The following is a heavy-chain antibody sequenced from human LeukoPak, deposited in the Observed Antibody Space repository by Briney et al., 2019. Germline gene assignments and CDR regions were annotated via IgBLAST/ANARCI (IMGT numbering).Heavy chain of an antibody. J-gene: IGHJ4*02. CDR2: IYYSGST. CDR1: GGSISSSSYY. CDR3: ARDSTFEYSSSDLFDY. D-gene: IGHD6-6*01. Sequence: ETLSLTCTVSGGSISSSSYYWGWIRQPPGKGLEWIGSIYYSGSTYYNPSLKSRVTISVDTSKNQFSLKLSSVTAADTAVYYCARDSTFEYSSSDLFDYWGQGTLVTVSS. V-gene: IGHV4-39*07.